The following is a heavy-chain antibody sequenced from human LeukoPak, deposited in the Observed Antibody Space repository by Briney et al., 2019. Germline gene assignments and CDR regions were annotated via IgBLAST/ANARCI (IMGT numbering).Heavy chain of an antibody. J-gene: IGHJ4*01. CDR3: ARDGTAAGLYFDL. CDR1: GFTFTDYW. D-gene: IGHD6-13*01. CDR2: IRQDGGEK. Sequence: GTSLRLSCAVSGFTFTDYWMNWVRQAPGKGLEWVASIRQDGGEKTYVDSVKGRFTISRDNSKNSLYLQINSLRAEDTAVYYCARDGTAAGLYFDLWGQGTLVTVSS. V-gene: IGHV3-7*01.